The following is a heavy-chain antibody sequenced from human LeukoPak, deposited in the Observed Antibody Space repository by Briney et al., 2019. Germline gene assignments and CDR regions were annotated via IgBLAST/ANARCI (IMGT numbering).Heavy chain of an antibody. D-gene: IGHD2-15*01. V-gene: IGHV4-59*11. CDR3: ARARSTFIDKLPERYCSGGSCYPAAEYFDY. CDR1: GGSISSHY. CDR2: IYYSGST. Sequence: KPSETLSLTCTVSGGSISSHYWSWIRQPPGKGLEWIGYIYYSGSTNYNPSLKSRVTISVDTSKNQFSLKLSSVTAADTAVYYCARARSTFIDKLPERYCSGGSCYPAAEYFDYWGQGTLVTVSS. J-gene: IGHJ4*02.